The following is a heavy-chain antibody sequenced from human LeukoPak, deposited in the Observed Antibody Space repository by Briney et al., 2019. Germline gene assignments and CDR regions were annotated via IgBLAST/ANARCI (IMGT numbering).Heavy chain of an antibody. CDR2: IYYSGST. CDR1: GGSISSYY. D-gene: IGHD4/OR15-4a*01. V-gene: IGHV4-59*01. J-gene: IGHJ4*02. CDR3: AREEPMVTIRD. Sequence: SETLSLTCTVSGGSISSYYWSWIRQPPGKGLEWIGYIYYSGSTNYNPSLKSRVTISVDTSKNQFSLKLSSVTAADTAVYYCAREEPMVTIRDWGQGTLVTVSS.